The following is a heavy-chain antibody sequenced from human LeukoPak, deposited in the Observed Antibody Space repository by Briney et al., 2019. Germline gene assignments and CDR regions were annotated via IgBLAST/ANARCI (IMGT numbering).Heavy chain of an antibody. J-gene: IGHJ4*02. V-gene: IGHV3-23*01. CDR2: ISGGGGAT. CDR3: ATISGNFDYLDY. D-gene: IGHD1-26*01. CDR1: GFDFSNQA. Sequence: SGGSLRLSCAASGFDFSNQAMSWVRQAPGKGLEWVSGISGGGGATYSADSVKGRFTISRDNSKNTMYLQMKSLRVEDTALYYCATISGNFDYLDYWGQGTLVTVST.